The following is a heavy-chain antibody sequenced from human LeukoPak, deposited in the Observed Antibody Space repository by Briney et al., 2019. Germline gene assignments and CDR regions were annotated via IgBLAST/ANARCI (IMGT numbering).Heavy chain of an antibody. CDR2: INPNSGGT. CDR3: ARVMSRVQYYGSGSYYKLPHDAFDI. Sequence: ASVKVSCKASGYTFTGYYMHWVRQAPGQGLEWMGWINPNSGGTNYAQKFQGRATMTRDTSISTAYMELSRLRSDDTAVYYCARVMSRVQYYGSGSYYKLPHDAFDIWGQGTMVTVSS. J-gene: IGHJ3*02. V-gene: IGHV1-2*02. D-gene: IGHD3-10*01. CDR1: GYTFTGYY.